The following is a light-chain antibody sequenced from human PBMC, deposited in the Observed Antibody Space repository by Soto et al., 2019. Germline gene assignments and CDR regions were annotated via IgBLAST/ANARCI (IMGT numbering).Light chain of an antibody. Sequence: AIRMTQSPSSFSASTGDRVTITCRASQGISSYLAWYQQKPGKAPKLLIYAASTLQSGVPSRFSGSGSGTDFTLTISCLQSEDFETYYCQQYYSYPATFGPGTKVDIK. V-gene: IGKV1-8*01. J-gene: IGKJ3*01. CDR1: QGISSY. CDR3: QQYYSYPAT. CDR2: AAS.